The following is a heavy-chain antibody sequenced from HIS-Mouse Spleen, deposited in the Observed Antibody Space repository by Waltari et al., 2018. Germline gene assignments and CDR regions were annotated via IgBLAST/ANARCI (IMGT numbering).Heavy chain of an antibody. V-gene: IGHV3-30*18. CDR1: GFTFRSSG. J-gene: IGHJ4*02. Sequence: QVQLVESGGGVVQPGRSLRLSWAASGFTFRSSGMHWVRQAPGKGLEWVAVISYDGSNKYYADSVKGRFTISRDNSKNTLYLQMNSLRAEDTAVYYCAKDKHHAFDYWGQGTLVTVSS. CDR2: ISYDGSNK. CDR3: AKDKHHAFDY.